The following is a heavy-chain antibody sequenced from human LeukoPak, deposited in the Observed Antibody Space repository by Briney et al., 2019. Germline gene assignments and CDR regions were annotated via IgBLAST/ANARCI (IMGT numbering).Heavy chain of an antibody. J-gene: IGHJ6*02. Sequence: PSETLSLTCTVSGGSISSGDYYWSWIRQPPGGGLEWIGSISYTGSTNYNPSLKSRVTISVHASEHHFSLKLSSVTAADTAIYYCAKRGEWSGYEDVWGQGTTVTVSS. D-gene: IGHD5-12*01. CDR2: ISYTGST. V-gene: IGHV4-61*03. CDR3: AKRGEWSGYEDV. CDR1: GGSISSGDYY.